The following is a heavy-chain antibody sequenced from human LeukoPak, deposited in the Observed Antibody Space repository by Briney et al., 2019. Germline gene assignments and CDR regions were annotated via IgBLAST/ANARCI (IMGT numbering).Heavy chain of an antibody. D-gene: IGHD3-22*01. CDR1: GGSVRSDSYY. CDR3: VREAATDYYDSSGYYRQTEVFDA. V-gene: IGHV4-61*01. CDR2: VYYSGST. Sequence: SETLSLTCTVSGGSVRSDSYYWSWIRQPPGKGLERIGYVYYSGSTNYNPSLKSRVTISVDTSKNQFSLKLRSVTAADTAVYYCVREAATDYYDSSGYYRQTEVFDAWGQGTMVTVSS. J-gene: IGHJ3*01.